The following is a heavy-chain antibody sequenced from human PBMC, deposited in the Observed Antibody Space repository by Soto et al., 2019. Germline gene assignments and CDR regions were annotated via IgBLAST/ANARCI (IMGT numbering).Heavy chain of an antibody. Sequence: GASVKVSCKASGGAFSRDTITWVRQAPGQGLEWVGGILPKFGTVNYAQKFQARVTITADTSTSTVYMELSSLRSTDTAVYYCATLIVGANPDYYDMDVWGQGTTVTVSS. CDR3: ATLIVGANPDYYDMDV. J-gene: IGHJ6*02. D-gene: IGHD1-26*01. V-gene: IGHV1-69*06. CDR2: ILPKFGTV. CDR1: GGAFSRDT.